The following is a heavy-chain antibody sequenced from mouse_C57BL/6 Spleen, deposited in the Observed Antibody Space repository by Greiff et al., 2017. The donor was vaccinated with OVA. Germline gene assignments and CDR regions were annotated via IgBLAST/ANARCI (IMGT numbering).Heavy chain of an antibody. J-gene: IGHJ2*01. CDR2: ISDGGSYT. CDR1: GFTFSSYA. Sequence: EVNVVESGGGLVKPGGSLKLSCAASGFTFSSYAMSWVRQTPEKRLEWVATISDGGSYTYYPDNVKGRFTISRDNAKNNLYLQMSHLKSEDTAMYYCARDYYSNYRYFDYWGQGTTLTVSS. D-gene: IGHD2-5*01. V-gene: IGHV5-4*01. CDR3: ARDYYSNYRYFDY.